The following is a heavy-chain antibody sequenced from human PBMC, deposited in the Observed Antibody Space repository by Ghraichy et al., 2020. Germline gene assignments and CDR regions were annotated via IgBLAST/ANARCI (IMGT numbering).Heavy chain of an antibody. J-gene: IGHJ4*02. CDR2: ISSSSSTI. V-gene: IGHV3-48*02. CDR3: VSLAAGEWELLDYGKGGFDY. Sequence: GGSLRLSCAASGFTFSSYSMNWVRQAPGKGLEWVSYISSSSSTIYYADSVKGRFTISRDNAKNSLYLQMNSLRDEDTAVYYCVSLAAGEWELLDYGKGGFDYWGQGTLVTVSS. D-gene: IGHD1-26*01. CDR1: GFTFSSYS.